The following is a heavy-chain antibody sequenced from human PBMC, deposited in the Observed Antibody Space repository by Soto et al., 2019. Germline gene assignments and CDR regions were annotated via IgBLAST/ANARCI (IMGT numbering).Heavy chain of an antibody. D-gene: IGHD3-3*01. Sequence: PSETLSLTCTVSGGSISSGGYYWSWIRQHPGKGLEWIGYIYYSGSTYYNPSLKSRVTISVDTSKNQFSLKLSSVTAADTAVYYCARLPDSNAFDIWGQGTMVTVSS. J-gene: IGHJ3*02. CDR3: ARLPDSNAFDI. CDR2: IYYSGST. CDR1: GGSISSGGYY. V-gene: IGHV4-31*03.